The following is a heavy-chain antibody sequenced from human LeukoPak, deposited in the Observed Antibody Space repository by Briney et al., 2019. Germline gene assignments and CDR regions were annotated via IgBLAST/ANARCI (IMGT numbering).Heavy chain of an antibody. J-gene: IGHJ4*02. CDR2: ISGSGGST. CDR3: AEDLEVDTAMVDPELDY. V-gene: IGHV3-23*01. CDR1: GFTFSSYA. Sequence: PGGSLRLSCAASGFTFSSYAMSWVRQAPGKGLEWVSAISGSGGSTYYADSVKGRFTISRDNSKNTLYLQMNSLRAEDTAVYYCAEDLEVDTAMVDPELDYWGQGTLVTVSS. D-gene: IGHD5-18*01.